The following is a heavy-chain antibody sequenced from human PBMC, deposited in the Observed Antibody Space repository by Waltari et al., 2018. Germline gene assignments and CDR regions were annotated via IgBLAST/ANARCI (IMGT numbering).Heavy chain of an antibody. J-gene: IGHJ4*02. CDR1: GYTFTSYD. Sequence: QVQLVQSGAEVKKPGASVKVSCKASGYTFTSYDINWVRQATGQGLEWMGWMNPNSGNTGYAQKFQGRVTMTRNTSISTAYMELSSLRSEDTAVYYCARVPVKLRRDGYNFDYWGQGTLVTVSS. D-gene: IGHD5-12*01. CDR2: MNPNSGNT. CDR3: ARVPVKLRRDGYNFDY. V-gene: IGHV1-8*01.